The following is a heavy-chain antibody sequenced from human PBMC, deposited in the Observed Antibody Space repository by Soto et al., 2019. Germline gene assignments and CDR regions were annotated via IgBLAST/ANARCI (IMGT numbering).Heavy chain of an antibody. J-gene: IGHJ5*02. CDR1: GYTFTSYD. D-gene: IGHD2-15*01. V-gene: IGHV1-8*01. CDR3: ASTLGYCSGGSCYSYWFDP. Sequence: ASVKVSCKASGYTFTSYDINWVRQATGQGLEWMGWMNPNSGNTGYAQKFQGRVTMTRNTSISTAYMELSSLRSEDTVVYYCASTLGYCSGGSCYSYWFDPWGQGTLVTVSS. CDR2: MNPNSGNT.